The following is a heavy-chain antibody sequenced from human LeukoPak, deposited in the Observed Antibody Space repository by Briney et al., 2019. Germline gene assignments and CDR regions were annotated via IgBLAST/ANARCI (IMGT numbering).Heavy chain of an antibody. J-gene: IGHJ2*01. CDR2: INHSGGT. CDR3: ARGPRAPNGVLPWYFDL. CDR1: TGPFSGYF. D-gene: IGHD4-17*01. Sequence: SETLSLTCAVYTGPFSGYFWTWIRQPPGKGLEWIGEINHSGGTNYNPSLKGRVTISTDPSTNQFSLKVTSVTAADTAVYYCARGPRAPNGVLPWYFDLWGRGNLVVVSS. V-gene: IGHV4-34*01.